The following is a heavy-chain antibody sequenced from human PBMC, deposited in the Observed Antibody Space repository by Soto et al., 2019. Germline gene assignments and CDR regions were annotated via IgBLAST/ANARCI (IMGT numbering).Heavy chain of an antibody. J-gene: IGHJ5*02. Sequence: QVQLVQSGAEVKKPGSSVKVSCKASADTFNSYSLSWLRQAPGQRLAWLGGSTPVFGTADYAQSFEDRLTITADDSTITVYMELSSLRSDDTAVYYCARSLEGTTVTNWFDPWGQGALVTVSS. V-gene: IGHV1-69*01. CDR3: ARSLEGTTVTNWFDP. CDR1: ADTFNSYS. CDR2: STPVFGTA. D-gene: IGHD4-17*01.